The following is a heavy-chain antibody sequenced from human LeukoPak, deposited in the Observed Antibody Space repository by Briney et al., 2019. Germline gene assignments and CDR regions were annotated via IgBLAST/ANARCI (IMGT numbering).Heavy chain of an antibody. CDR1: GFTFDDYA. J-gene: IGHJ4*02. CDR2: ISWDGGGT. V-gene: IGHV3-43D*03. D-gene: IGHD6-19*01. Sequence: GGSLRLSCAASGFTFDDYAMHWVRQTPGKGLEWVSLISWDGGGTYYSDSVKGRFTISRDNSKNSLYLQMNSLRAEDTALYYCAKDKDSSGWYELDYWGQGTLVTVSS. CDR3: AKDKDSSGWYELDY.